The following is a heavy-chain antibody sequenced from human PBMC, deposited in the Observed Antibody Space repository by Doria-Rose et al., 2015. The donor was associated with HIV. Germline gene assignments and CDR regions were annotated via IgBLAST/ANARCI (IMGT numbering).Heavy chain of an antibody. CDR1: GVSLSSPGMG. CDR2: IFSDDER. Sequence: QDSGPVLVQPAETLTLTCTVSGVSLSSPGMGVSWIRQPPGKALEWLANIFSDDERSYNTSLKSRLPISRCTSNSQVVLTMTDMDPVDTATYYCARIKSSRWYHKYYFDFWGQGTLVIVSA. D-gene: IGHD6-13*01. J-gene: IGHJ4*02. CDR3: ARIKSSRWYHKYYFDF. V-gene: IGHV2-26*01.